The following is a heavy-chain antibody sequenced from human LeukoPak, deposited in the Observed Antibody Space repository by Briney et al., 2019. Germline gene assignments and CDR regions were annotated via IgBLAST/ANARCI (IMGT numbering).Heavy chain of an antibody. CDR2: IWYDGSNK. J-gene: IGHJ4*02. D-gene: IGHD3-22*01. Sequence: GGSLRLSCAASGFTFRSYDIHWVRQAPGRGLEWVAVIWYDGSNKYYADSVKGRFTISRDNSKNTLSLQMNSLRVEDTAVYYCTTGPPLADDSRSFDYWGQGTLVTVSS. CDR1: GFTFRSYD. V-gene: IGHV3-33*01. CDR3: TTGPPLADDSRSFDY.